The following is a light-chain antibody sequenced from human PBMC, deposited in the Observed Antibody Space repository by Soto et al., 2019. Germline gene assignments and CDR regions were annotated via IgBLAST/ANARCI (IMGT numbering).Light chain of an antibody. CDR3: QQYTNWPPNT. J-gene: IGKJ5*01. Sequence: EILMTQPPDTLSVSPGESATLSCRASQRVYSNLAWYQQRPGQAPRLLIYGASTRATGVPARFSGRGSGTEFTLTISSLQSEDFAVYYCQQYTNWPPNTFXQGTRMEIK. CDR2: GAS. V-gene: IGKV3-15*01. CDR1: QRVYSN.